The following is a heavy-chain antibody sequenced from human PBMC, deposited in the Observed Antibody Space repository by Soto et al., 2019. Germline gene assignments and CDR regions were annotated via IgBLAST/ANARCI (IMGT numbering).Heavy chain of an antibody. V-gene: IGHV3-30*18. J-gene: IGHJ6*02. CDR1: GFTFSSYG. CDR3: AKDLVPGGTPPSYYYYGMDV. Sequence: GGSLRLSCAASGFTFSSYGMHWVRQAPGKGLEWVAVISYDGSNKYYADSVKGRFTISRDNSKNTLYLQMNSLRAEDTAVYYCAKDLVPGGTPPSYYYYGMDVWGQGTTVTVSS. D-gene: IGHD3-16*01. CDR2: ISYDGSNK.